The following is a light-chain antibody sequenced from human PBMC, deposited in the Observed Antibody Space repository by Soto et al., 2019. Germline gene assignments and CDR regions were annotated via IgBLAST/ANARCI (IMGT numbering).Light chain of an antibody. CDR1: SSDVGGYND. CDR2: EVG. CDR3: SSYAGNYIYV. Sequence: QSVLTQPASVSGSPGQSITISCTGTSSDVGGYNDVSWYQQHPGKGPKLLIYEVGHRPSEVSHRFSASKSGNTASLTISGLLPEDEADYYCSSYAGNYIYVFGIGTKVTVL. V-gene: IGLV2-14*01. J-gene: IGLJ1*01.